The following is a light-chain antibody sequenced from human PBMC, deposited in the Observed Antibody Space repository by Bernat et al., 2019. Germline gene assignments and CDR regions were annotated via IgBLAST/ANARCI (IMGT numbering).Light chain of an antibody. CDR3: QQYSNYPLT. CDR1: ESVSTW. J-gene: IGKJ4*01. V-gene: IGKV1-5*03. Sequence: DIQMTQSPSTLSASVGDRVTITCRASESVSTWLAWYQQKPGKAPKLLIYKASSLESGVPSRFIGRGSGTELTLTISSLQPDDFATYYCQQYSNYPLTFGGGNKVEVK. CDR2: KAS.